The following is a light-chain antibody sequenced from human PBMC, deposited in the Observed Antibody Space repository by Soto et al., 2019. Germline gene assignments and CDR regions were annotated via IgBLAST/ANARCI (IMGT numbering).Light chain of an antibody. CDR1: QSVSSSY. V-gene: IGKV3-20*01. CDR2: GAS. Sequence: EIVWTQSPGTLSLPPGERATLSCRASQSVSSSYLAWYQQKPGQAPRLLIYGASSRATGIPDRFSGSGSGTDFTLTISRLEREDFAVYYCQQYGSSPPYTFGQGTKLEIK. CDR3: QQYGSSPPYT. J-gene: IGKJ2*01.